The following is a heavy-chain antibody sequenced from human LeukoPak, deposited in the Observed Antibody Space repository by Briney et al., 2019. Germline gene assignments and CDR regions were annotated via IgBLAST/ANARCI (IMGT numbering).Heavy chain of an antibody. J-gene: IGHJ4*02. D-gene: IGHD6-13*01. CDR2: ISGSGGST. CDR3: AKEGGSSWYYFDY. V-gene: IGHV3-23*01. CDR1: GFTFSSYA. Sequence: GGSLRLSCAASGFTFSSYAMSWVRQASGKGLEWVSAISGSGGSTYYADSVKGRFTISRDSSKNTLYLQMNSLRAEDTAVYYCAKEGGSSWYYFDYWGQGTLVTVSS.